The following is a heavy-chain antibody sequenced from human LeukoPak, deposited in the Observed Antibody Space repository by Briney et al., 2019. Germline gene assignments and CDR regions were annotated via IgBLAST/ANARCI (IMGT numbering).Heavy chain of an antibody. J-gene: IGHJ5*02. Sequence: ASVKVSCKVSGYTLTELPMHWVRQAPGKGLEWMGGFDPEDGETIYAQKFQGRVTMTEDTSTDTAYMELSSLRSEDTAVYYCATAIGGFGELFIPRNNWFDPWGQGTLVTVSS. CDR1: GYTLTELP. CDR3: ATAIGGFGELFIPRNNWFDP. D-gene: IGHD3-10*01. CDR2: FDPEDGET. V-gene: IGHV1-24*01.